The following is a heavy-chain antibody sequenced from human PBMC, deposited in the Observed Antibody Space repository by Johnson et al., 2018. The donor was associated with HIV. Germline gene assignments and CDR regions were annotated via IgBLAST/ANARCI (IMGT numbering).Heavy chain of an antibody. CDR3: ARVLRGQPRSPFDI. CDR1: GFTFSDYY. J-gene: IGHJ3*02. Sequence: VQLVESGGGLVKPGGSPRLSCAASGFTFSDYYMSWIRQAPGKGLEWVSYISSSVSTIYYADSVKGRFIISRDNAKNSLYLQMNSLRAEDTAVYYCARVLRGQPRSPFDIWGQGTMVTVSS. CDR2: ISSSVSTI. V-gene: IGHV3-11*04. D-gene: IGHD3-10*01.